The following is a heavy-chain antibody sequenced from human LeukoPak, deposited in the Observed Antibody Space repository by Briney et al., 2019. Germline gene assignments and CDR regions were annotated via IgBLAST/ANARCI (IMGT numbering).Heavy chain of an antibody. Sequence: GESLKISCKGSGYTFTNYWIGWGRQMPGKGLEWMGINYPDDSETAFSPSFQGQVTISADKSINTAFLQWTSLKASDTAMYYCARSQDSSSDAFDVWGQGTMVTVSS. V-gene: IGHV5-51*01. J-gene: IGHJ3*01. CDR2: NYPDDSET. CDR3: ARSQDSSSDAFDV. D-gene: IGHD6-13*01. CDR1: GYTFTNYW.